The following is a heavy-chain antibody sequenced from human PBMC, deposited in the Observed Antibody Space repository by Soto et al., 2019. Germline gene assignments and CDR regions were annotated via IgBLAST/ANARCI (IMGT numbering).Heavy chain of an antibody. V-gene: IGHV3-23*01. D-gene: IGHD2-21*01. CDR1: GFTFSTYA. CDR3: VKEHGDSFSDY. J-gene: IGHJ4*02. Sequence: GGSLRLSFEASGFTFSTYAMSWVRQAPGKGLDWISAIINTGVRTYYADSVKGRFTISRDNSKNTVYLQMNSLRAEDTAVYYCVKEHGDSFSDYWGQGTLVTVYS. CDR2: IINTGVRT.